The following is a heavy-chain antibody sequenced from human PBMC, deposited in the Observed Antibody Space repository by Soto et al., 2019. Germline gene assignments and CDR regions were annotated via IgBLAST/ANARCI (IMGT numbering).Heavy chain of an antibody. CDR3: ARDADYYDSSGYCT. V-gene: IGHV4-4*02. CDR2: IYHRART. J-gene: IGHJ5*02. Sequence: QVQLQESGPGLVKPSGTLSLTCAVSGGSISSSNWWSWVRQPPGKGLEWIGEIYHRARTNYHPSLKNRVTISVDKSKNQFSRKLSSVTAADTAVYYCARDADYYDSSGYCTWGQGTLVIVSS. CDR1: GGSISSSNW. D-gene: IGHD3-22*01.